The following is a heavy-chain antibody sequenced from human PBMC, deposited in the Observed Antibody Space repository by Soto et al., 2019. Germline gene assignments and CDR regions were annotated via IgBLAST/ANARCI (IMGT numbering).Heavy chain of an antibody. CDR2: ISTYNGNT. Sequence: QVQLVQSGTEVKKPGASVKVSCKASGYTFTTCGISWVRQAPGQGLEWMGWISTYNGNTNYAQKLQGRVTMTTDTSTSAAYMELRSRRSDDTAVYYCVRDLDGSGSYYTDFWGQGTLVYVSS. CDR1: GYTFTTCG. V-gene: IGHV1-18*01. CDR3: VRDLDGSGSYYTDF. D-gene: IGHD3-10*01. J-gene: IGHJ4*02.